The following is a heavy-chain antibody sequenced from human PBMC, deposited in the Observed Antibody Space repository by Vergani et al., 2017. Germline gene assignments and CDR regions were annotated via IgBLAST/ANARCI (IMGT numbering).Heavy chain of an antibody. Sequence: QVQLVQSGAEVKKPGASVKVSCKASGYTFTGYYMHWVRQAPGQGLEWMGWINPNSGGTNYAQKFQGRVTMTRDTSISTAYMELGRLRSDDTAVYYCATVEGYCSGGSCYPYNWFDPWGQGTLVTVSS. D-gene: IGHD2-15*01. J-gene: IGHJ5*02. V-gene: IGHV1-2*02. CDR2: INPNSGGT. CDR3: ATVEGYCSGGSCYPYNWFDP. CDR1: GYTFTGYY.